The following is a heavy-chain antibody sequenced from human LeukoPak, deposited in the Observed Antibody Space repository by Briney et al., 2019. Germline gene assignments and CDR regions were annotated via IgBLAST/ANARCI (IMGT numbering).Heavy chain of an antibody. J-gene: IGHJ6*03. Sequence: PSETLSLTCTVSGGSISSSSYYWGWIRQPPGKGLEWIGSIYYSGSTYYNPSLKSRVTISVDTSKNQFSLKLSSVTAADTAVYYCARTVTGYYTLYYYMDVWGQGTLVTVSS. V-gene: IGHV4-39*07. CDR3: ARTVTGYYTLYYYMDV. CDR2: IYYSGST. D-gene: IGHD3/OR15-3a*01. CDR1: GGSISSSSYY.